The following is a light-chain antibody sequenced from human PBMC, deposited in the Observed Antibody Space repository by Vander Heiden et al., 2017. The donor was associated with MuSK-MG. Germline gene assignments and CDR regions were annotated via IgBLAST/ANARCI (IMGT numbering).Light chain of an antibody. CDR1: QSVSSSY. Sequence: EIVLTQSPCPLSLSPGGRGTLSCRASQSVSSSYIAWYQQKPGQAPRLLIYATSSRATGIPDRFSGSGSGTDFTLTISRLEPEDYAVYYCHQYSSSPYTFGHGTKVEIK. J-gene: IGKJ3*01. CDR3: HQYSSSPYT. V-gene: IGKV3-20*01. CDR2: ATS.